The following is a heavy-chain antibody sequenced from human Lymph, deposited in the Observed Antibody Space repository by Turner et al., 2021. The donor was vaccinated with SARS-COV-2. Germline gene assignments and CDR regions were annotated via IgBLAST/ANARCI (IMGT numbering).Heavy chain of an antibody. CDR1: CGSISSSRYY. V-gene: IGHV4-39*01. CDR3: ARRRQWLVHWYFDL. D-gene: IGHD6-19*01. CDR2: IYYSGST. J-gene: IGHJ2*01. Sequence: QLQLQEAGPGPVKPSETLAPTRTGSCGSISSSRYYWGWTRQPPGKGLEWIGSIYYSGSTYYNPSLKSRVTISVDTSKNQFSLKLSSVTAADTAVYYCARRRQWLVHWYFDLWGRGTLVTVSS.